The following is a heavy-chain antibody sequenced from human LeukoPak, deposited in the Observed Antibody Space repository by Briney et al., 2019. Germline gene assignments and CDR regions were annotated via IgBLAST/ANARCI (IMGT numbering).Heavy chain of an antibody. CDR1: GGSISSYY. CDR2: IYYSGST. J-gene: IGHJ5*02. V-gene: IGHV4-59*01. CDR3: ARVVVAAPRWFDP. Sequence: PSETLSLTCTVSGGSISSYYWSWIRQPPGKGLEWIGYIYYSGSTNYNPSLKSRVTISVDTSKSQFSLKLSSVTAADTAVYYCARVVVAAPRWFDPWGQGTLVTVSS. D-gene: IGHD2-15*01.